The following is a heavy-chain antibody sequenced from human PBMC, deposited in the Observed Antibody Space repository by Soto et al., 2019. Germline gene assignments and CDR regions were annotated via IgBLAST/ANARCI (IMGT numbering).Heavy chain of an antibody. CDR2: IRKKANSYTT. CDR3: ARVKTLSAYYFDF. J-gene: IGHJ4*01. Sequence: EVQLVESGGGLVQPGGSLRLSCAASGFTFSDHYMDWVRQAPGKGLEWVGRIRKKANSYTTEYAASVKGRLTISRDDSNNSLFLQMNSLKTEDTAVYYCARVKTLSAYYFDFWGHGALVTVSS. CDR1: GFTFSDHY. V-gene: IGHV3-72*01.